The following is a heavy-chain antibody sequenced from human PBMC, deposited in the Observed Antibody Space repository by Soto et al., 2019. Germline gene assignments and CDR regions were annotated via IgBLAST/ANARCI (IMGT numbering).Heavy chain of an antibody. J-gene: IGHJ6*02. Sequence: SETLSLTCTVSGGSISSSSYYWGWIRQPPGKGLEWIGSIYYSGSTYYNPSLKSRVTISVDTSKNQFSLKLSSVTAADTAVYYCARLSPSGRSNWDDAYYYGMDVWGQGTTVTVSS. V-gene: IGHV4-39*01. CDR2: IYYSGST. CDR3: ARLSPSGRSNWDDAYYYGMDV. CDR1: GGSISSSSYY. D-gene: IGHD1-1*01.